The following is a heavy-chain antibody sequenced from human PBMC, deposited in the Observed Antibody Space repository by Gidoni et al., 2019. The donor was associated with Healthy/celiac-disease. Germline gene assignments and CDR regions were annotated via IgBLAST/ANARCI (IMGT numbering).Heavy chain of an antibody. CDR1: GYTFTSYG. CDR3: ARDRSDWLFGVGGWFDP. CDR2: ISAYNGNT. J-gene: IGHJ5*02. V-gene: IGHV1-18*01. D-gene: IGHD3-9*01. Sequence: QVQLVQSGAEVKKPGASVKVSCKASGYTFTSYGISWVRQAPGQGLEWMGWISAYNGNTNYAQKLQGRVTMTTDTSTSTAYMELRSLRSDDTAVYYWARDRSDWLFGVGGWFDPWGQGTLGTVSS.